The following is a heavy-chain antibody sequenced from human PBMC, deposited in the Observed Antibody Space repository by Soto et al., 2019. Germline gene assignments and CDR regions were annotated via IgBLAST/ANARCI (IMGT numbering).Heavy chain of an antibody. J-gene: IGHJ4*02. D-gene: IGHD3-9*01. Sequence: ASVKVSCKASGYTFTSYAMHWVRQAPGQRLEWMGWINAGNGNTKYSQKFQGRVTITRDTSASTAYMELSSLRSEDTAVYYCARPHYDILTGYYNLPHYFDYWGQGTLVTVS. CDR3: ARPHYDILTGYYNLPHYFDY. CDR2: INAGNGNT. V-gene: IGHV1-3*01. CDR1: GYTFTSYA.